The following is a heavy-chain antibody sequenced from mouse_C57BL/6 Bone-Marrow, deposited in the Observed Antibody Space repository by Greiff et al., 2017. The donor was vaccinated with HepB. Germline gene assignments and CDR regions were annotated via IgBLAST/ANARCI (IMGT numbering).Heavy chain of an antibody. J-gene: IGHJ1*03. CDR2: INYDGSST. V-gene: IGHV5-16*01. CDR3: ARDWGGWYFDV. Sequence: EVKVEESEGGLVQPGSSMKLSCTASGFTFSDYYMAWVRQVPEKGLEWVANINYDGSSTYYLDSLKSRFIISRDNAKNILYLQMSSLKSEDTATYYCARDWGGWYFDVWGTGTTVTVSS. CDR1: GFTFSDYY.